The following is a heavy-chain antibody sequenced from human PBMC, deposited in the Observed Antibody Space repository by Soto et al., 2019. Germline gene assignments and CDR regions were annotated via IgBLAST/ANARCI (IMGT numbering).Heavy chain of an antibody. Sequence: GESLKISCKGSGYSFNTYWIAWVRQMPGKGLEWMGLISPDDSDTRYSPSFQGQVTISADKSIGTAYLQWSSLKASDTAMYYCARLEASSDEYRGDGMDVWGQGITVTVSS. V-gene: IGHV5-51*01. CDR1: GYSFNTYW. J-gene: IGHJ6*02. CDR2: ISPDDSDT. CDR3: ARLEASSDEYRGDGMDV. D-gene: IGHD3-22*01.